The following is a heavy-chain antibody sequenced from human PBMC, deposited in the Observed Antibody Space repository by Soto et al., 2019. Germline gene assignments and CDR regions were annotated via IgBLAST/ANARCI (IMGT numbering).Heavy chain of an antibody. CDR2: IIPILGTV. Sequence: QVQLVQSGAEVRKPGSSVRLSCKVSGGTFNRDGITWVRQAPGHRLEWMGEIIPILGTVKFAQKFQGRVTLNADKSTDAAYMELSSLSSEDTALYYCASIGHGRKTRMTYVDSW. V-gene: IGHV1-69*06. CDR3: ASIGHGRKTRMTYVDS. CDR1: GGTFNRDG. D-gene: IGHD3-16*01. J-gene: IGHJ5*01.